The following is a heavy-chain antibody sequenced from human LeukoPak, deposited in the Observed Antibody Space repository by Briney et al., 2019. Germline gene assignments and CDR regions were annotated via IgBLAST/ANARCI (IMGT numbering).Heavy chain of an antibody. V-gene: IGHV3-66*01. CDR2: IYSGGST. CDR3: ARANPGIAAAGLDY. Sequence: GGSLRLSCAASGFTFSNAWMSWVRQAPGKGLEWVSVIYSGGSTYYADSVKGRFTISRDNSKNTLYLQMNSLRAEDTAVYYCARANPGIAAAGLDYWGQGTLVTVSS. J-gene: IGHJ4*02. D-gene: IGHD6-13*01. CDR1: GFTFSNAW.